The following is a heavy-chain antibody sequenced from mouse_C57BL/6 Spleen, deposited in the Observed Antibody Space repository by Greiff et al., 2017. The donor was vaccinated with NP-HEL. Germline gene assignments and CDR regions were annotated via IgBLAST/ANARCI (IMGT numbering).Heavy chain of an antibody. D-gene: IGHD1-1*01. CDR2: IRNKANGYTT. J-gene: IGHJ2*01. CDR3: ARYIFDYYGSSHYFDY. Sequence: EVKLVESGGGLVQPGGSLSLSCAASGFTFTDYYMSWVRQPPGKALEWLGFIRNKANGYTTEYSASVKGRFTISRDNSQSILYLQMNALRAEDSATYYCARYIFDYYGSSHYFDYWGQGTTLTVSS. V-gene: IGHV7-3*01. CDR1: GFTFTDYY.